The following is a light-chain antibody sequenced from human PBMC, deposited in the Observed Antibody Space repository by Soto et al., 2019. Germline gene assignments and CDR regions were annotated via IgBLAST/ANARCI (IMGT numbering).Light chain of an antibody. CDR3: QQYNSYSRT. Sequence: DIQMTQSPSTLSGSVGDRVTITCRASQTISSWLAWYQQKPGQAPRLLIYGASSRATGIPDRFSGSGSGTEFTLTISSLQPDDFATYYCQQYNSYSRTFGQGTKVDIK. CDR2: GAS. V-gene: IGKV1-5*01. J-gene: IGKJ1*01. CDR1: QTISSW.